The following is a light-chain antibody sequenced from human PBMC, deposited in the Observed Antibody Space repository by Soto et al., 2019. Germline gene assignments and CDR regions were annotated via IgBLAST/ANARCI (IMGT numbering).Light chain of an antibody. CDR1: ETVSSN. CDR3: QLYGTSPET. CDR2: GAS. V-gene: IGKV3-15*01. Sequence: EIVMTPSPVTLSVSSGERATLSCRASETVSSNLAWYQQKLGQAPRLLIYGASTRATGIPARFSGSGSGTEFTLTISSLQSEDFAVYYCQLYGTSPETFGQGTKV. J-gene: IGKJ1*01.